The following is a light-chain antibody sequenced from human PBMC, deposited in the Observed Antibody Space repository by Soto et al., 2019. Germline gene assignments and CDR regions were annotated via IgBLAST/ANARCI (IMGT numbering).Light chain of an antibody. J-gene: IGKJ1*01. V-gene: IGKV2-30*01. CDR1: QSLVYSDGNTY. CDR2: RVS. CDR3: MQGTHFPPWT. Sequence: DVVMTQSPLSLSVTLGQPASISCRSSQSLVYSDGNTYLHWFRQRPGQPPRRLIHRVSNRDSGVPDRLGGSGSGTEFTLKISRVEAEDVGVYYCMQGTHFPPWTFVQGTKVEI.